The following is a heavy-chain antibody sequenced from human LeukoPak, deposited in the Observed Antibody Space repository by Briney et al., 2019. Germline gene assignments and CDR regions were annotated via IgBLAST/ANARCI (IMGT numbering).Heavy chain of an antibody. CDR3: ARQAYNWNYVRTSYYYYMDV. J-gene: IGHJ6*03. D-gene: IGHD1-7*01. V-gene: IGHV4-39*01. Sequence: SETLSLTCTVSGGSISSSSYYWGWIRQPPGKGLEWIGSIYCSGSTYYNPSLKSRVTISVDTSKNQFSLKLSSVTAADTAVYYCARQAYNWNYVRTSYYYYMDVWGKGTTVTVSS. CDR2: IYCSGST. CDR1: GGSISSSSYY.